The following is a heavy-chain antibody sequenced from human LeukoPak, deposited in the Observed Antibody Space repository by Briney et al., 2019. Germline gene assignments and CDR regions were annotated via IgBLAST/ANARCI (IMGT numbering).Heavy chain of an antibody. CDR3: VKGIRRGYNFGYDQFAY. V-gene: IGHV3-23*01. CDR1: GFTFSSYA. D-gene: IGHD5-18*01. J-gene: IGHJ4*02. Sequence: PGGSLRLSCAASGFTFSSYAMSWVRQAPGMGLEWVSSIGSSGDITYYADSVKGRFTISRDNSKNTVSLQMNSLKSEDTALYYCVKGIRRGYNFGYDQFAYWGQGTLVTVSS. CDR2: IGSSGDIT.